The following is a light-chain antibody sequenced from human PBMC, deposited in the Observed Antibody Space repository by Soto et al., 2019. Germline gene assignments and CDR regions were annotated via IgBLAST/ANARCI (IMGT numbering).Light chain of an antibody. CDR2: ATS. V-gene: IGKV3-20*01. J-gene: IGKJ4*01. CDR1: QSVSSSY. CDR3: QQYGSSPRT. Sequence: ENVLTQSPGTLSLYPGERATLSCRARQSVSSSYLAWYQQKPGQAPRLLIYATSGRATGIPDRFSGSGSGTDFTLTISRLEPEDFAVYYCQQYGSSPRTFGGGTKVDIK.